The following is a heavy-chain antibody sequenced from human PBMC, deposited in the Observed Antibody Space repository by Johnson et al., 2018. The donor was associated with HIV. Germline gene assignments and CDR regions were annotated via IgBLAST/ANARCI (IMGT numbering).Heavy chain of an antibody. CDR3: ARGSGVLTGGDSDAFDI. D-gene: IGHD4-17*01. J-gene: IGHJ3*02. Sequence: MMLVESGGGVVQPGGSLRLSCAASGFTVSSNYMSWVRQAPGKGLEWVSGIYCGGSTYYADAVKGRFTISRDNSKNTLYLKMNSLRAEDTAVYYCARGSGVLTGGDSDAFDIWGQGTMVTVSS. V-gene: IGHV3-53*01. CDR1: GFTVSSNY. CDR2: IYCGGST.